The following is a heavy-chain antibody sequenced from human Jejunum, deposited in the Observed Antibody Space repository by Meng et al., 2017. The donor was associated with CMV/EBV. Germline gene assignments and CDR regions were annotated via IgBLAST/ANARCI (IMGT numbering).Heavy chain of an antibody. J-gene: IGHJ5*02. Sequence: EVQLWESGGGLVQPGGSLRLSCAASGFTFNDMSWVRQAPGKGLEWVTLIYSGGTTFYADSVKGRFTISRDNSKNVLYLQMNSVRAEDTALYHCVRNLGYTYGLVSWGQGTLVTVSS. CDR3: VRNLGYTYGLVS. D-gene: IGHD5-18*01. CDR1: GFTFND. V-gene: IGHV3-66*01. CDR2: IYSGGTT.